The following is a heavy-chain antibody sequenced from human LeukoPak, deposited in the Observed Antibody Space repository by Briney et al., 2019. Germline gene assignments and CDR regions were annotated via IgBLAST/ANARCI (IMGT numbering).Heavy chain of an antibody. CDR1: GFTFSSYA. D-gene: IGHD3-9*01. CDR3: ARSHYDILYYMDV. V-gene: IGHV3-23*01. CDR2: ISGSGGSI. J-gene: IGHJ6*03. Sequence: GGSLRLSCVASGFTFSSYAMSWVRQAPGKGLEWVSGISGSGGSIYQADSVKGRFTISRDNAKNSLYLQMNSLRAEDTAVYYCARSHYDILYYMDVWGKGTTVTVSS.